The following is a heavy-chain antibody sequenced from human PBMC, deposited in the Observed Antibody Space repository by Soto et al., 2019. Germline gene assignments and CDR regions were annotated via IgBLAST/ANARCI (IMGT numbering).Heavy chain of an antibody. J-gene: IGHJ6*02. CDR2: IYSSENT. V-gene: IGHV4-39*01. Sequence: SETLSLTCTVSGDSVSTNSYSWGWIRQSPGKGLEWIGTIYSSENTYYNPSLLSRVTISVDTSKNEFSLRLSSVTAADTAVYYCARLNGYCISTNFHGYYGMDVWGQGTTVTVSS. D-gene: IGHD2-2*03. CDR3: ARLNGYCISTNFHGYYGMDV. CDR1: GDSVSTNSYS.